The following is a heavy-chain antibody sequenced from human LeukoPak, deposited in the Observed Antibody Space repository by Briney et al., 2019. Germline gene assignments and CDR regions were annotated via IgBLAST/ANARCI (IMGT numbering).Heavy chain of an antibody. D-gene: IGHD3-3*01. CDR3: ARAQYDFWSGSYYFDY. CDR2: IYSGGST. Sequence: GGSLRLSCAASGFTVSSNYMSWVRQAPGKGLEWVSVIYSGGSTYYADSVKGRFTISRDNSKNTLYLQMNSLRAEDTAVYSCARAQYDFWSGSYYFDYWGQGTLVTVSS. V-gene: IGHV3-53*01. CDR1: GFTVSSNY. J-gene: IGHJ4*02.